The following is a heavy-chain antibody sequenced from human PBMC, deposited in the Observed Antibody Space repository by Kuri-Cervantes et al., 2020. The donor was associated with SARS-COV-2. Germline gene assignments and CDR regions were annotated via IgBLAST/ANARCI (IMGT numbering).Heavy chain of an antibody. CDR3: ARDLDDYIPNGGDAFDI. Sequence: GGSLRLSCEVSGFLFSASAIHWVRQAPGKGLEWVAVISYDGSNKYYADSVKGRFTISRDNSKNTLYLQMNSLRAEDTAVYYCARDLDDYIPNGGDAFDIWGQGTMVTVSS. CDR1: GFLFSASA. D-gene: IGHD5-24*01. J-gene: IGHJ3*02. V-gene: IGHV3-30*04. CDR2: ISYDGSNK.